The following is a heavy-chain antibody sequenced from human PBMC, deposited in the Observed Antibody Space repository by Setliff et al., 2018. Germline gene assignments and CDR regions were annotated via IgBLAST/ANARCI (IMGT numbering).Heavy chain of an antibody. CDR1: GGSFSGYY. Sequence: KPSETLSLTCAVYGGSFSGYYWSWIRQPPGKGLEWIGEINHSGSTNYNPSLKSRVTISVDTSKNQFSLKLSSVTAEDAAVYYCARGGYSYGYWGQGTLVTVSS. CDR2: INHSGST. D-gene: IGHD5-18*01. J-gene: IGHJ4*02. V-gene: IGHV4-34*01. CDR3: ARGGYSYGY.